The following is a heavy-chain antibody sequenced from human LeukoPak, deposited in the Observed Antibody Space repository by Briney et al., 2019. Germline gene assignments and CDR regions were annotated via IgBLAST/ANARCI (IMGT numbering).Heavy chain of an antibody. CDR3: ARNTMVRGVITDFDY. CDR2: IYPGDSDT. D-gene: IGHD3-10*01. J-gene: IGHJ4*02. CDR1: GYSFTSYW. Sequence: GESLKISCKGSGYSFTSYWIGWVRQMPGKGLEWMGIIYPGDSDTRYSPSFQGQVTISADKSISTAYLQWSSLKASDTAMYYCARNTMVRGVITDFDYWGQGTLVTVSS. V-gene: IGHV5-51*01.